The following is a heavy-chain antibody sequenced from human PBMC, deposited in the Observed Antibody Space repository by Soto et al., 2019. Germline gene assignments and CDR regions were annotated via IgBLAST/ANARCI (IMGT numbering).Heavy chain of an antibody. CDR2: LWRDGSNK. J-gene: IGHJ4*02. Sequence: QLQLLESGGGVVQPGRSLRLSCAASGFIFSDHTMHWVRQAPGKGLEWVASLWRDGSNKWYGDSVKGRLTISRDNSKKTLYLQMDGLRVEDTAAYYCTSEGVVEVGGVFALWGQGILVTVSP. CDR1: GFIFSDHT. CDR3: TSEGVVEVGGVFAL. D-gene: IGHD1-1*01. V-gene: IGHV3-33*01.